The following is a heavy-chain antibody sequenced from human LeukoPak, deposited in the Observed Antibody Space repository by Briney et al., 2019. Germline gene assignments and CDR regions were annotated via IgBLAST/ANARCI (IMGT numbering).Heavy chain of an antibody. CDR3: ARGRGIVATISRYYYYMDV. J-gene: IGHJ6*03. D-gene: IGHD5-12*01. V-gene: IGHV4-34*01. Sequence: SETLSLTCAVYGGSFSGYYWSWIRQPPGKGLEWIGEINHSGSTNYNPSLKSRVTISVDTSKNQFSLKLSSVTAADTAVYYCARGRGIVATISRYYYYMDVWGKGTTVTVSS. CDR2: INHSGST. CDR1: GGSFSGYY.